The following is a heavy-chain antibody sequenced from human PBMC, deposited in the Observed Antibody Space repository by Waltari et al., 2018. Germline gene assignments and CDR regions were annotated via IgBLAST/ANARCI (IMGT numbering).Heavy chain of an antibody. CDR3: ARDGEGATHFDY. Sequence: QVQLQESGPGLVKPSETLSLTCTVSGGSISSYYWSWIRQPPGKGLEWIGYIYYSGSTNYNPSLKSRVTISVDTSKNQFSLKLSSVTAADTALYYCARDGEGATHFDYWGQGTLVTVSS. CDR1: GGSISSYY. CDR2: IYYSGST. J-gene: IGHJ4*02. V-gene: IGHV4-59*01. D-gene: IGHD2-15*01.